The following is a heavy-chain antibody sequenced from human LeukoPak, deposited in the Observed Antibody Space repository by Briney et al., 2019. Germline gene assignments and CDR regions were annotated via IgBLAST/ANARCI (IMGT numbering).Heavy chain of an antibody. D-gene: IGHD2-15*01. CDR1: GFTFSSYG. CDR2: IWYDGGNK. V-gene: IGHV3-33*01. Sequence: GGSLRLSCAASGFTFSSYGMHWVRQAPGKGLEWVAVIWYDGGNKYYADSVKGRFTISRDNSKNTLYLQMNSLRAEDTAVYYCARRPYCSGGSCYPTANYYYYSMDVWGQGTTVTVSS. CDR3: ARRPYCSGGSCYPTANYYYYSMDV. J-gene: IGHJ6*02.